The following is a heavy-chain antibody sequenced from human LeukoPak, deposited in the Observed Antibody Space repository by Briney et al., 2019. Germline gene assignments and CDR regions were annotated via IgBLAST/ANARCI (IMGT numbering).Heavy chain of an antibody. CDR3: ATVSKY. V-gene: IGHV3-74*01. J-gene: IGHJ4*02. Sequence: GGSLRLSCAASGFTFNYFWMHWVRQVPGKGLVWVSGINNDGTATYYADSVKGRFTISRDNAKNTVYLQMNGLRAEDTTVYYCATVSKYWGQGTLVTVSS. CDR2: INNDGTAT. CDR1: GFTFNYFW.